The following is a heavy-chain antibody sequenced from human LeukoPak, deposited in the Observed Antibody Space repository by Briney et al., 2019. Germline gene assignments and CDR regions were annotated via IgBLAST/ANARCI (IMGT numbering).Heavy chain of an antibody. CDR1: GFSFSSYA. V-gene: IGHV3-23*01. Sequence: GGSLRLSCAASGFSFSSYAMSWVRQAPGKGLEWVSSISGSGGSIYYADSVKGRFTISRDNSKNTMYLQMHSLRAEDTAVFYCARDPLIRTTRVDYFDYWGQGTLVTVSS. CDR3: ARDPLIRTTRVDYFDY. J-gene: IGHJ4*02. CDR2: ISGSGGSI. D-gene: IGHD1-14*01.